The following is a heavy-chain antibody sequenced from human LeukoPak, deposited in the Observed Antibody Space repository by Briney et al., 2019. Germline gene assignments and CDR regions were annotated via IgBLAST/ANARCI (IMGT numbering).Heavy chain of an antibody. CDR1: TFIFSASS. CDR2: ISSSSTYI. CDR3: ARDFLSGGALAFDV. Sequence: NPGGSLRLSCEASTFIFSASSMHWVRQAPGEGLQWISSISSSSTYIYYADSVKGRFTISRDNAENSLYLQMNSLRVEDTATYYCARDFLSGGALAFDVWGQGTMVTVSS. D-gene: IGHD4-23*01. J-gene: IGHJ3*01. V-gene: IGHV3-21*01.